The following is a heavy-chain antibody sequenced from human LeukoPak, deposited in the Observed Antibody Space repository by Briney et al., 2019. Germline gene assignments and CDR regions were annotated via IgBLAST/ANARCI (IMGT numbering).Heavy chain of an antibody. Sequence: SETLSLTCAVYGGSFSGYYWSWIRQPPGKGLEWIGEINHSGSTNYNPSLKSRVTISVDTSKNQFSLKLSSVTAADTAVYYCARVWSAGLPDYWGQGTLVTVSS. D-gene: IGHD3-10*01. CDR3: ARVWSAGLPDY. V-gene: IGHV4-34*01. J-gene: IGHJ4*02. CDR1: GGSFSGYY. CDR2: INHSGST.